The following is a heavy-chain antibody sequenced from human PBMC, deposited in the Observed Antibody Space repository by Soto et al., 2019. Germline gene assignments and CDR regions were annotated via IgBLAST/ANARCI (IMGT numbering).Heavy chain of an antibody. J-gene: IGHJ4*02. V-gene: IGHV4-34*01. CDR2: IDTTGST. D-gene: IGHD3-16*02. Sequence: SETLSLTCAVYGGSFSGYDWSWIRQPTGKGLEWIWEIDTTGSTNYNPSVKGRFTISVDTSKNQFSLKLNSVTAADTAVYYCAIGNLSDYVWGSYRYHFDYWGQGTVVTVSS. CDR1: GGSFSGYD. CDR3: AIGNLSDYVWGSYRYHFDY.